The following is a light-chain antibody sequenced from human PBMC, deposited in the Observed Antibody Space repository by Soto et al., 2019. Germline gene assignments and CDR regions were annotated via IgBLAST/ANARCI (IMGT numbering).Light chain of an antibody. Sequence: ETVMTQSPATLSVSPGERATLSCRASQSVSSNLAWYQQKPGQAPRLLIYGASTRATGIPTRFSGRGSGTEFTLTISRLQSADFALYCCEQYHDWPPWTFGQGTKVDVK. V-gene: IGKV3-15*01. CDR2: GAS. CDR1: QSVSSN. J-gene: IGKJ1*01. CDR3: EQYHDWPPWT.